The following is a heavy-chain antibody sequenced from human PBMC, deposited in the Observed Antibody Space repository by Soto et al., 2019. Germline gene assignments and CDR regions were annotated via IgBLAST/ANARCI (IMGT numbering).Heavy chain of an antibody. CDR1: GFTFSSYAMH. V-gene: IGHV4-39*01. CDR2: IYYSGST. CDR3: ARHFSVDYFDY. J-gene: IGHJ4*02. Sequence: VSLRLSCAASGFTFSSYAMHWVRQAPGKGLEWIGSIYYSGSTYYNPSLKSRVTISVDRSKNQFSLKLSSVTAADTAVYYCARHFSVDYFDYWGQGALVTVSS.